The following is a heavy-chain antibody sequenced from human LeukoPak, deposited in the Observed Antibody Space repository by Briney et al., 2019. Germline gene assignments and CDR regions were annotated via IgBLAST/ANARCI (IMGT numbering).Heavy chain of an antibody. D-gene: IGHD3-16*02. J-gene: IGHJ5*02. V-gene: IGHV3-7*01. CDR3: ARETSVGTRGGLWGSYRLKWFDP. CDR2: IKQDRSEK. Sequence: ETLSLTCTVSGGSISSYYWSWVRQAPGKGLEWVANIKQDRSEKYYVDSVKGRFTISRDNAKNSLYLQMNSLRAEDTAVYYCARETSVGTRGGLWGSYRLKWFDPWGQGTPVTVSS. CDR1: GGSISSYY.